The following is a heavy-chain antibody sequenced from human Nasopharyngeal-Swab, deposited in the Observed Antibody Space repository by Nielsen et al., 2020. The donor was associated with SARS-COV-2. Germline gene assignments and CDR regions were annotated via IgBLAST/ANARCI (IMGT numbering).Heavy chain of an antibody. V-gene: IGHV3-23*01. Sequence: GESLKISCAASGFTFSSYAMSWVRQAPGKGLEWVSAISGSGGSTYYADSVKGRFTISRDNSKNTLYLQMNSLRAEDTAVYYCAKVGGGVDYWGQGTLVTVSS. CDR1: GFTFSSYA. D-gene: IGHD3-16*01. CDR3: AKVGGGVDY. CDR2: ISGSGGST. J-gene: IGHJ4*02.